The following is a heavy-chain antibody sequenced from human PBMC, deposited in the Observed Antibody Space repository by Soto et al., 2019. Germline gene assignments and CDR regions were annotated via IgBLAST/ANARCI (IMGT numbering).Heavy chain of an antibody. CDR2: ISGSGGST. J-gene: IGHJ4*02. V-gene: IGHV3-23*01. Sequence: GGSLRLSCAASGFTFSSYAMCWVRQAPGKGLEWVSAISGSGGSTYYADSVKGRFTISRDNSKNTLYLQMNSLRAEDTAVYYCAKAPGDGYNCDYWGQGTLVTVSS. D-gene: IGHD5-12*01. CDR3: AKAPGDGYNCDY. CDR1: GFTFSSYA.